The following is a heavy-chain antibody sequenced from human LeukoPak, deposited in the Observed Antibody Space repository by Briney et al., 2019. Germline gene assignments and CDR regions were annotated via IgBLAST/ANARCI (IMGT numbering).Heavy chain of an antibody. CDR2: MNPNSGNT. D-gene: IGHD3-3*01. V-gene: IGHV1-8*01. CDR1: GYTFSSYD. Sequence: ASVKVSCKASGYTFSSYDINWVRQATGQGLEWMGWMNPNSGNTGYAQKFQGRLNMTRNTSISTAYMELSSLRSEDTAVYYCARAYYNFWSGYFTTSYYYYMDVWGKGTSVTVSS. J-gene: IGHJ6*03. CDR3: ARAYYNFWSGYFTTSYYYYMDV.